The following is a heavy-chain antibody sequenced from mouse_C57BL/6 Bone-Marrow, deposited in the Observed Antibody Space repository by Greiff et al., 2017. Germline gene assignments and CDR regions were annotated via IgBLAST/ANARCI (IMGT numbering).Heavy chain of an antibody. V-gene: IGHV1-9*01. CDR1: GYTFTGYW. J-gene: IGHJ3*01. Sequence: QVQLQQSGAELMKPGASVKLSCTATGYTFTGYWIEWVKQRPGHGLEWIGEILPGSGSTNSNEKFKGKATFTADTSSNTAYMQLSSLTTEDSAIYYCAKRARNYYGSSLFAYWGQGTLVTVSA. CDR3: AKRARNYYGSSLFAY. D-gene: IGHD1-1*01. CDR2: ILPGSGST.